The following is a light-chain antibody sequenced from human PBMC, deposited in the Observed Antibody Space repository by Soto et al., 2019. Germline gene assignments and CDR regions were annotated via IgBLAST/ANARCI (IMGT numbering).Light chain of an antibody. CDR1: SSDVGGYNY. CDR2: DVS. CDR3: SSYTSSSTHG. J-gene: IGLJ1*01. V-gene: IGLV2-14*01. Sequence: QSVLTQPASVSGSPGQSITISCTGTSSDVGGYNYVSWYQQHPGKAPKLMIYDVSNRPSGVSNRFSGSKSGNTASLTIPGLQAEDEADYYCSSYTSSSTHGFGTGTKVTVL.